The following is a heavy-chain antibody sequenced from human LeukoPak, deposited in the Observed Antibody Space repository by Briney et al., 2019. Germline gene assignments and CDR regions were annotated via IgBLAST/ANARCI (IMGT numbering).Heavy chain of an antibody. CDR3: ARDVFVVGYFDY. D-gene: IGHD3-16*01. Sequence: PGRSLRLSCAVSGFTFDDYAMHWVRQAPGKGLEWVSAISWNSASIGYADSVKGRFTISRDNAKNSLYLQMNSLRAEDTAVYYCARDVFVVGYFDYWGQGTLVTVSS. CDR1: GFTFDDYA. V-gene: IGHV3-9*01. CDR2: ISWNSASI. J-gene: IGHJ4*02.